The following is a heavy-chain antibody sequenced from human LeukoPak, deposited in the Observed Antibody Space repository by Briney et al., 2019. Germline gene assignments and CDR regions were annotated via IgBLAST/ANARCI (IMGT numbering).Heavy chain of an antibody. CDR2: IYYSGSP. J-gene: IGHJ4*02. V-gene: IGHV4-59*01. Sequence: SETVSLTCSVSGASISSYYWLWLRQPTGKAVEGIGYIYYSGSPNYTPSLKSRVTISGDTSKNQFSLKLSSVTAADTAVYYCARDRTSGWGFDYWGQGTLATVSS. D-gene: IGHD6-19*01. CDR3: ARDRTSGWGFDY. CDR1: GASISSYY.